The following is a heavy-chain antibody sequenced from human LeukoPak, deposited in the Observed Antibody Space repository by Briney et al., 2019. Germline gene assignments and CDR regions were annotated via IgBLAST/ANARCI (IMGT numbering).Heavy chain of an antibody. CDR3: ARGGVIHDFWSGYYTAGRKYWFDP. CDR2: MNPNSGNT. CDR1: GYTFTGYY. V-gene: IGHV1-8*02. J-gene: IGHJ5*02. D-gene: IGHD3-3*01. Sequence: GASVKVSCKASGYTFTGYYMHWVRQAPGQGLEWMGWMNPNSGNTGYAQKFQGRVTMTRNTSISTAYMELSSLRSEDTAVYYCARGGVIHDFWSGYYTAGRKYWFDPWGQGTLVTVSS.